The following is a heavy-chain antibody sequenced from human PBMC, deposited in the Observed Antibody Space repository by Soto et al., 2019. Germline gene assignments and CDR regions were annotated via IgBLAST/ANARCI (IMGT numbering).Heavy chain of an antibody. Sequence: HEHLVQSGAEVKRPGASLKVSCKASGYSFTGYYIHWVRQAPGQGLEWMGWINPDSGATNYAQNFQGRVTLTSDTSISTASMDLTSLTSDDTAVYYCARGDYGTGGYPFPYVDYWGQGTLVIGSS. J-gene: IGHJ4*02. V-gene: IGHV1-2*02. CDR1: GYSFTGYY. CDR2: INPDSGAT. CDR3: ARGDYGTGGYPFPYVDY. D-gene: IGHD2-8*02.